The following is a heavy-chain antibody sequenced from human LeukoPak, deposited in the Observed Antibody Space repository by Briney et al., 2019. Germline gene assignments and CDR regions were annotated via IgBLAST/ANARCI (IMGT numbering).Heavy chain of an antibody. J-gene: IGHJ6*03. CDR2: INHSGIA. CDR3: ARRAPNFQFHYYMDV. Sequence: SETLSLTCAVSGGSIINNYWSWIRQPPRKGREWEGYINHSGIANYNPSRSSRATIPVDTSKNQFYLKLNSVTAEDTAGYYCARRAPNFQFHYYMDVWGKGATVTVSS. CDR1: GGSIINNY. D-gene: IGHD2-8*01. V-gene: IGHV4-59*08.